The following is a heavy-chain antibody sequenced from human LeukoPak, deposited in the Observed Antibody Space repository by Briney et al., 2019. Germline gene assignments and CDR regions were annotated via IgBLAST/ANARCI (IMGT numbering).Heavy chain of an antibody. CDR3: ARRNYYYYTDV. J-gene: IGHJ6*03. CDR1: GYSISSGYY. CDR2: IYHSGST. Sequence: SETLSLTCAVSGYSISSGYYWGWIRQPPGKGLEWIGSIYHSGSTYYNPSLKSRVTISVDTSKNQFSLKLSSVTAADTAVYYCARRNYYYYTDVWGKGTTVTVSS. V-gene: IGHV4-38-2*01.